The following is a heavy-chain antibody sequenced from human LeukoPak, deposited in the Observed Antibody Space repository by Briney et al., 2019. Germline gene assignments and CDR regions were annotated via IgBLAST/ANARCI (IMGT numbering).Heavy chain of an antibody. V-gene: IGHV1-2*02. J-gene: IGHJ3*01. D-gene: IGHD1-26*01. CDR1: GYTFTAYY. Sequence: ASVKVSCKTSGYTFTAYYIHWVRQAPGQGLEWMGWINPNSGGTNYAQKFQGRVTMATDTSINTAYMELSRLRPDDTAIYFCARDDSGTYYNGFDVWGQGTLVTVSS. CDR2: INPNSGGT. CDR3: ARDDSGTYYNGFDV.